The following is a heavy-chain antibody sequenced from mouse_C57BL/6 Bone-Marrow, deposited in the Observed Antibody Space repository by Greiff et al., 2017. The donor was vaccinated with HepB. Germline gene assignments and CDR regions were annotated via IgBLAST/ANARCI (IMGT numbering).Heavy chain of an antibody. D-gene: IGHD2-14*01. CDR1: GYSFTGYF. Sequence: EVQLQQSGPELVKPGDSVKISCKASGYSFTGYFMNWVMQSHGKSLEWIGRINPYNGDTFYNQKFKGKATLTVDKSSSTAHMEIRSLTSEDSAVYYCARGGTPLYWYFDVWGTGTTVTVSS. V-gene: IGHV1-20*01. CDR2: INPYNGDT. CDR3: ARGGTPLYWYFDV. J-gene: IGHJ1*03.